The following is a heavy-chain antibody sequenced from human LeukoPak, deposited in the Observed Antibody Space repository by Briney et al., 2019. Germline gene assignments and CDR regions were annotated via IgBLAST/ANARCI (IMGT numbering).Heavy chain of an antibody. CDR2: ISSNGDNT. CDR3: VRGTGY. V-gene: IGHV3-64D*06. Sequence: GGSLRLSCSVSGFTFSTYVMHWVRQPPGKGLEYVSAISSNGDNTYYADSVKGRFTISTDNSKNTLYLQMSSLRADDTAVYYCVRGTGYWGQGTLVTVSS. J-gene: IGHJ4*02. CDR1: GFTFSTYV.